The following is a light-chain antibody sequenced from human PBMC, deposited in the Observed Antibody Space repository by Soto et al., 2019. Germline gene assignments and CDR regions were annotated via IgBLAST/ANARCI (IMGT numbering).Light chain of an antibody. CDR1: QSVSSSY. V-gene: IGKV3-20*01. CDR2: GAS. CDR3: QQYGSSPPYT. J-gene: IGKJ2*01. Sequence: EIVLTQPPGTLSLSPGERATLSCRASQSVSSSYLAWYQQKPGQAPRLLIYGASSRATGIPDRFSGSGSGTDFTLTISRLEPEDFAVYYCQQYGSSPPYTFGQGTKVDI.